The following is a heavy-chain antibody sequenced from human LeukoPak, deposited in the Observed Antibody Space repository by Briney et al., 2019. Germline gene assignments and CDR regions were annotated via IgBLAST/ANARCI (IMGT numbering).Heavy chain of an antibody. CDR2: TYYRSKWYN. D-gene: IGHD1-26*01. J-gene: IGHJ6*02. CDR1: GDSVSSNSAA. V-gene: IGHV6-1*01. Sequence: SQTLSLTCAISGDSVSSNSAAWNWIRQSPSRGLEWLGRTYYRSKWYNDYAVSVKSRITINPDTSKNQFSLQLNSVTPEDTAVYCCTRTPPSGGGGWGSYYYGMDVWGQGTTVTVSS. CDR3: TRTPPSGGGGWGSYYYGMDV.